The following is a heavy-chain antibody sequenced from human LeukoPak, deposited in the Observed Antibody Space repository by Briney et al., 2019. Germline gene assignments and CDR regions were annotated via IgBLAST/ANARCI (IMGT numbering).Heavy chain of an antibody. D-gene: IGHD3-9*01. V-gene: IGHV1-46*01. J-gene: IGHJ4*02. CDR3: ARVGALRYFDWLVY. CDR1: GYTFTSYY. Sequence: GASVKVSCKASGYTFTSYYMHWVRQAPGQGLEWMGIINPSGGSTSYAQKFQGRVTITRDTSASTAYMELSSLRSEDTAVYYCARVGALRYFDWLVYWGQGTLVTASS. CDR2: INPSGGST.